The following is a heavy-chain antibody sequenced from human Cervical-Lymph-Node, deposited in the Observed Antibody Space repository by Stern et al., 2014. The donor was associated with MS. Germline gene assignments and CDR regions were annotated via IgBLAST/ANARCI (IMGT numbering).Heavy chain of an antibody. D-gene: IGHD6-13*01. J-gene: IGHJ4*02. V-gene: IGHV3-74*02. CDR2: INTDGSSP. CDR1: GFTFASYS. CDR3: SGSNWYFFDY. Sequence: EMQLVESGGGLVQPGGSLRLSCAASGFTFASYSMHWVRQVPGKGLVWVSRINTDGSSPRYADSVKGRFTISRDNAKNMLYLEMNSLRAEDTAVYYCSGSNWYFFDYWGQGTLVTVSS.